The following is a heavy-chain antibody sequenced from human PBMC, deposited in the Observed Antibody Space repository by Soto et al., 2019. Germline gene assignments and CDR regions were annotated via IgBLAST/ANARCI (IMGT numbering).Heavy chain of an antibody. Sequence: EEQLVESGGDLVQPGGSPRLSCAASGFTVSNNYMSWVRQAPGKGLEWVSLIYSGGSTYYADSVKGRFTISRDSSKNTLYLHMNSLRAEDTAMYYCAAYSHKGYWGQGTLVTVSS. CDR1: GFTVSNNY. J-gene: IGHJ4*02. D-gene: IGHD3-16*01. CDR3: AAYSHKGY. CDR2: IYSGGST. V-gene: IGHV3-66*01.